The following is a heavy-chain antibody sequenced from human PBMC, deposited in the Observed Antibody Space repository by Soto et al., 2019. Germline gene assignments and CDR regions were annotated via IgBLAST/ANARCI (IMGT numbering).Heavy chain of an antibody. CDR2: IIPILGIA. J-gene: IGHJ4*02. CDR1: GGTFSSYT. CDR3: ARNILTGYYTVGY. Sequence: QVQLVQSGAEVKKPGSSVKVSCKASGGTFSSYTISWVRQAPGQGLEWMGRIIPILGIANYAQKFQGRVTITADKSTSTAYMKLSSLRSEDTAVYYCARNILTGYYTVGYWGQGTLVTVSS. V-gene: IGHV1-69*02. D-gene: IGHD3-9*01.